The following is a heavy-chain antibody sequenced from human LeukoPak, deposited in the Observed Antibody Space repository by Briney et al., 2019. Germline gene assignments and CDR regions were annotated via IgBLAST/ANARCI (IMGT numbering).Heavy chain of an antibody. V-gene: IGHV4-31*03. J-gene: IGHJ4*02. CDR2: IYYSGST. CDR3: ARGMTGSNYFDY. CDR1: GGSISSGGYY. Sequence: SETLSLTCTVSGGSISSGGYYWSWIRQHPGKGLEWIGYIYYSGSTYYNPSLKSRVTISVDTSKNQFSLKLSSVTAADTAVYYCARGMTGSNYFDYWGQGTLVTVSS.